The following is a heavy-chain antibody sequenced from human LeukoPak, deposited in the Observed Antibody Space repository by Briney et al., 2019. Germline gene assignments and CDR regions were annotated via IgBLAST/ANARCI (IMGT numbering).Heavy chain of an antibody. Sequence: GESLKISCKGSGYSFTSYWIGWVRQMPGKGLEWMAIFYPDDSDIKYSPSFQGQVTISADKSISTAYLQWSSLKAAATAIYYCARSPRWTFFDYWGQGTLVTVSS. V-gene: IGHV5-51*01. CDR2: FYPDDSDI. J-gene: IGHJ4*02. CDR1: GYSFTSYW. CDR3: ARSPRWTFFDY. D-gene: IGHD1-1*01.